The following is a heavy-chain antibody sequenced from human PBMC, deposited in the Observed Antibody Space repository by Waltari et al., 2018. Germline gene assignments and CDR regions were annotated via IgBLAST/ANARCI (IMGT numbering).Heavy chain of an antibody. J-gene: IGHJ4*02. D-gene: IGHD1-20*01. V-gene: IGHV1-69*13. Sequence: QVQLVQSGAEVKKPGSSVKVSCKASGGTFSSYAISWVRQAPGQGLEWMGRIIPIFGTANYAEKFQGRVTITADTSTDTAYMELSSLRSEDTAVYYCATGGNWNDTNPIDYWGQGTLVTVSS. CDR1: GGTFSSYA. CDR2: IIPIFGTA. CDR3: ATGGNWNDTNPIDY.